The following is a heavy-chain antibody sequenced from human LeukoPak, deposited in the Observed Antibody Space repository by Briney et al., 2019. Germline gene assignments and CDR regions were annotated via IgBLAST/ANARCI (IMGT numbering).Heavy chain of an antibody. Sequence: SETLSLTCTVSGGSINSGSYYWGWIRQPPEKGLEWIGTIYYSGNTYYNSSLKSRVTISVHTSKNQFSLKLNSVTAADTAVYYCAGLSSYDILTGYYRPYYFHYWGQGTLVTVSS. D-gene: IGHD3-9*01. J-gene: IGHJ4*02. CDR3: AGLSSYDILTGYYRPYYFHY. CDR2: IYYSGNT. V-gene: IGHV4-39*01. CDR1: GGSINSGSYY.